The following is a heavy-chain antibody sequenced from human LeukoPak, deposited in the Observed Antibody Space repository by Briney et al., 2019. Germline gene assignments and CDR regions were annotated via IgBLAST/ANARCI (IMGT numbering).Heavy chain of an antibody. V-gene: IGHV4-59*01. Sequence: SETPSLTCTVSGGSISSYYWSWIRQPPGKGLVWIGYIYHNGRTNYNPSLKSRVTISVDTSKNQFSLKLSSVTAADTAVYYCARRYSHGYIFDSWGQGTLVTVSS. J-gene: IGHJ4*02. CDR2: IYHNGRT. D-gene: IGHD5-18*01. CDR3: ARRYSHGYIFDS. CDR1: GGSISSYY.